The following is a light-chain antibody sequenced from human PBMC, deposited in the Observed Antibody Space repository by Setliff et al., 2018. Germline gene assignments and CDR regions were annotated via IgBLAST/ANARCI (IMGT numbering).Light chain of an antibody. CDR2: DVN. V-gene: IGLV2-14*01. CDR1: SSDVGSYDL. J-gene: IGLJ1*01. CDR3: CAYTGSSTEV. Sequence: QSALTQPASVSGSPGQSITISCSGTSSDVGSYDLVSWYQQHPGTAPKLIISDVNNRPSGVSNRFSGSKSGNTASLTISGLQAEDEAAYYCCAYTGSSTEVFGNGTKGTVL.